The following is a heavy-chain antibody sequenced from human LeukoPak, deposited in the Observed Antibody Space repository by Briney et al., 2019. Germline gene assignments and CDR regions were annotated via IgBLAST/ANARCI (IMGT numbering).Heavy chain of an antibody. V-gene: IGHV3-15*01. CDR2: IKSKTDGGTT. CDR3: TTEGYCSGGSCAGFDY. Sequence: GGSLRLSCAASGFTFSSAWMSWVRQAPGKGLEWVGRIKSKTDGGTTDYAAPVKGRFTISRDDSKNTVYLQMNSLKTEDTAVYHCTTEGYCSGGSCAGFDYWGRGTQVTVSS. CDR1: GFTFSSAW. J-gene: IGHJ4*02. D-gene: IGHD2-15*01.